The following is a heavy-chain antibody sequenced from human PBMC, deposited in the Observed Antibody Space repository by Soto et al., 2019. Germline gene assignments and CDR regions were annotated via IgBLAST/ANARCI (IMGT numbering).Heavy chain of an antibody. D-gene: IGHD1-1*01. Sequence: QVQLVQSGAEVKKPGASVKVSCKASGYTFTVYYIHWVRQAPGQGLEWMGWINPNSGGTNYAQKLQGRVTMTRDTTISTAYMELSRLRSDDTAVYYCARDGNAAADYWGQGTLVTVSS. V-gene: IGHV1-2*02. CDR2: INPNSGGT. CDR1: GYTFTVYY. J-gene: IGHJ4*02. CDR3: ARDGNAAADY.